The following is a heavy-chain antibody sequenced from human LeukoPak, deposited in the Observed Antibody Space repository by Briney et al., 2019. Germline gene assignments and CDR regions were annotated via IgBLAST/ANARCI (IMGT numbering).Heavy chain of an antibody. Sequence: GGSLRISCAASGLFFNTYWMHWVRQAPGKGLVWVSRINSDGSKTSHADSVKGRFTISRDNAKNTLYLQMNGLRAEDTAEYHCAREGSLEYYFDYWGRGTLVTVSS. CDR3: AREGSLEYYFDY. CDR1: GLFFNTYW. V-gene: IGHV3-74*01. CDR2: INSDGSKT. J-gene: IGHJ4*02.